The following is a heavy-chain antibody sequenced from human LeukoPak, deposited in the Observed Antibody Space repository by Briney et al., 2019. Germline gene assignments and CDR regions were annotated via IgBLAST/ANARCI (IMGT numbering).Heavy chain of an antibody. D-gene: IGHD6-13*01. J-gene: IGHJ3*02. CDR3: ARGRGSSWSDAFDI. V-gene: IGHV1-8*01. CDR2: MNPNSGNT. Sequence: GASVKVSCKASGYTFTSYDINWMRQATGQGLEWMGWMNPNSGNTGYAQKFQGRVTMTRNTSISTAYMELSSLRSEDTAVYYCARGRGSSWSDAFDIWGQRTMVTVSS. CDR1: GYTFTSYD.